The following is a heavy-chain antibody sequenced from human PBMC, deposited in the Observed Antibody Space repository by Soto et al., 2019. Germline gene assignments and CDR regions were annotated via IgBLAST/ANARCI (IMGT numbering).Heavy chain of an antibody. CDR1: GYTLTELS. J-gene: IGHJ4*02. CDR2: FDPEDGET. Sequence: ASVKVSCKVSGYTLTELSMHWVRQAPGKGLEWMGGFDPEDGETIYAQKFQGRVTMTEDTSTDTAYMELSSLRSEDTAVYYFATKPSFRFGELLYHPFDYWGQGTLVTVSS. V-gene: IGHV1-24*01. CDR3: ATKPSFRFGELLYHPFDY. D-gene: IGHD3-10*01.